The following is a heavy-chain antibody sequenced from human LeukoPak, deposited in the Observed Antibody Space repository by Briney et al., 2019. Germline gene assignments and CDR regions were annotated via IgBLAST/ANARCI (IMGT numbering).Heavy chain of an antibody. CDR3: ARQTTRGRSWFDP. V-gene: IGHV4-39*01. D-gene: IGHD1-7*01. CDR2: IYYSGST. Sequence: SETLSLTCTVSGGSISGSSYHWGWIRQPPGKGLEWIGCIYYSGSTYYNPSLKSRVTISVDTSKNQFSLKLSSVTAADTAVYYCARQTTRGRSWFDPWGQGTLVTVSS. J-gene: IGHJ5*02. CDR1: GGSISGSSYH.